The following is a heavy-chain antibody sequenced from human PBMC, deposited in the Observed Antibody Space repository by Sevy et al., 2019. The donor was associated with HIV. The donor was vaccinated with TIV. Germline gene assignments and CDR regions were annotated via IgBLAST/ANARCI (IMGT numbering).Heavy chain of an antibody. CDR2: ISSSRTYE. CDR3: ARVRYKYGQNDFDF. CDR1: GFTFSDYY. D-gene: IGHD5-18*01. J-gene: IGHJ4*02. V-gene: IGHV3-11*06. Sequence: GGSLRLSCTASGFTFSDYYMSWIRQAPGKGLEWVSDISSSRTYENHADSVKGRFTISRDNAKNSLYLQMNNLRAEDTAVYYCARVRYKYGQNDFDFWGQGTLVTVSS.